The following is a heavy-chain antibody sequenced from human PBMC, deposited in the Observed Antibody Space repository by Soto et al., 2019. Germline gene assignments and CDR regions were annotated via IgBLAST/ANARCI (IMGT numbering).Heavy chain of an antibody. D-gene: IGHD6-6*01. Sequence: QVQLVQSGAEVKKPGSSVKVSCKASGGTFSSYAISWVRQAPGQGLEWTGGIIPIFGTANYAQKFQGRVTITADESTSTAYMELSSLRSEDTAVYYCARGRAGGQLRYYYGMDVWGQGTTVTVSS. CDR2: IIPIFGTA. V-gene: IGHV1-69*01. J-gene: IGHJ6*02. CDR3: ARGRAGGQLRYYYGMDV. CDR1: GGTFSSYA.